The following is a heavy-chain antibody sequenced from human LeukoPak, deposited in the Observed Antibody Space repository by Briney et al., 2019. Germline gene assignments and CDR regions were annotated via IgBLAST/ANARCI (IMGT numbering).Heavy chain of an antibody. Sequence: PGGSLRLSCAASGFTFSSYGMHWVRQAPGKGLEWVAFIRYDGSNKYYADSVKGRFTISRDNAKNSLYLQMNSLRADDTAVYYCARGGRGDCSGGSCYSIPFNDYWGQGTLVTVSS. D-gene: IGHD2-15*01. CDR3: ARGGRGDCSGGSCYSIPFNDY. CDR2: IRYDGSNK. V-gene: IGHV3-30*02. CDR1: GFTFSSYG. J-gene: IGHJ4*02.